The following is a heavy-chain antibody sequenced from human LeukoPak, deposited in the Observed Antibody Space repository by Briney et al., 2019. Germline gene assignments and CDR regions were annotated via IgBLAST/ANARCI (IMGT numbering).Heavy chain of an antibody. Sequence: SETLSLTCTVSGSSISSYYWSWIRQPPGKGLEWIGYIYYSESTNYNPSLKSRVTISVDTSKNQFSLKLGSVTAADTAVYYCARDRAFGGVIVPDYWGQGTLVTVSS. CDR2: IYYSEST. D-gene: IGHD3-16*02. CDR3: ARDRAFGGVIVPDY. V-gene: IGHV4-59*01. J-gene: IGHJ4*02. CDR1: GSSISSYY.